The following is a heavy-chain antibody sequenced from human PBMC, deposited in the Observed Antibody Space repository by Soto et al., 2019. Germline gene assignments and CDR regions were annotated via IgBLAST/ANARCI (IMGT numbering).Heavy chain of an antibody. CDR2: ISRSSSEK. V-gene: IGHV3-7*01. CDR3: ARDHI. CDR1: GFIFSSYA. J-gene: IGHJ4*02. Sequence: GWSLRLSCAGSGFIFSSYAMNWVRQAPGKGLEWVANISRSSSEKYYADSVKGRFTISRYNAKNSLYLQMNSLRAEDTAVDYCARDHIWGPGTLVTVSS.